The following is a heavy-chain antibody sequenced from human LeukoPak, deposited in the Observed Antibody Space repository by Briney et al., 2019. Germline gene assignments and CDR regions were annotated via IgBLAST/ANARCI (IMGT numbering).Heavy chain of an antibody. D-gene: IGHD2-2*01. J-gene: IGHJ4*02. V-gene: IGHV3-7*01. CDR1: GFTFSSYW. CDR3: ARASYNCSSTSCYGGYFDY. CDR2: IKQDGSEK. Sequence: GGSLRLSCAASGFTFSSYWMSWVRQAPGKGLEWVANIKQDGSEKYYVDSVKGRFTISRDNAKNSLYLQMNSLRAEDTAVYYCARASYNCSSTSCYGGYFDYWGQGTLVTVSS.